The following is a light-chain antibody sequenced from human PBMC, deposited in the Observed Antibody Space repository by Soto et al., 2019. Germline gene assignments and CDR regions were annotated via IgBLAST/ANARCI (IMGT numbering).Light chain of an antibody. CDR1: SSDVGGSNH. J-gene: IGLJ1*01. CDR3: CSYTTTSMIV. CDR2: EVS. Sequence: QSVLTQPASVSGSLGQSITISCTGTSSDVGGSNHVSWYQQFPGKAPKLIIYEVSNRPSGVSDRFSGSKSANTASLTISGLQAEDEADYFCCSYTTTSMIVFGSGTKVTVL. V-gene: IGLV2-14*01.